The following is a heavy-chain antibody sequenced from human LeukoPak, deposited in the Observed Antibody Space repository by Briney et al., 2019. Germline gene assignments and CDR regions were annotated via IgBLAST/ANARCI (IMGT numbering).Heavy chain of an antibody. V-gene: IGHV4-61*02. J-gene: IGHJ4*02. CDR2: IYTSGST. CDR1: GGSISSGSYY. Sequence: NPSQTLSLTCTVSGGSISSGSYYWSWIRQPAGKGLEWIGRIYTSGSTNYNPSLKSRVTVSVDTSKNQFSLKLSSVTAADTAVYYCARVLPRGWYPIDYWGQGTLVTVSS. D-gene: IGHD6-19*01. CDR3: ARVLPRGWYPIDY.